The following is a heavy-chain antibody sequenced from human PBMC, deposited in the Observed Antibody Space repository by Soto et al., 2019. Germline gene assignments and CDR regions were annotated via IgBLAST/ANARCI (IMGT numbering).Heavy chain of an antibody. CDR3: AHRRGGYDFWSGYDASTNWFDP. V-gene: IGHV2-5*02. CDR1: GFSLSTSGVS. D-gene: IGHD3-3*01. CDR2: IYWDDDK. Sequence: SGPTLVNPTQTLTLTCTFSGFSLSTSGVSVGWIRHPPGKALEWLALIYWDDDKRYSPSLKSRLTITKDTSKNQVVLTMTNMDPVDTATYYCAHRRGGYDFWSGYDASTNWFDPWGQGTLVTISS. J-gene: IGHJ5*02.